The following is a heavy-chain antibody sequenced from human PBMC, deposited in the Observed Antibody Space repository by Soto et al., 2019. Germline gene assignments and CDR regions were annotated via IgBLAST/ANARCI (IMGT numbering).Heavy chain of an antibody. V-gene: IGHV3-30-3*01. J-gene: IGHJ3*01. Sequence: GGSLRLSCAASGFIFSSYVLQWVRQAPGKGLVWVAVTSYDGTNAYYADSARGRFTISIENSKNTLFLQMNSLKPDYTPFYHGAGARSSSWSHPCGSWGQGTMVTASS. CDR2: TSYDGTNA. CDR3: AGARSSSWSHPCGS. CDR1: GFIFSSYV. D-gene: IGHD6-13*01.